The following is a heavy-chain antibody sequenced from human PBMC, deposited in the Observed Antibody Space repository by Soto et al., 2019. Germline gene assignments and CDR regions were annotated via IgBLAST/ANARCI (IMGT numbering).Heavy chain of an antibody. CDR3: ARERMGVYDAFDI. V-gene: IGHV4-59*01. J-gene: IGHJ3*02. CDR1: GGSISSYY. D-gene: IGHD1-26*01. CDR2: IYYSGST. Sequence: QVQLQESGPGLVKPSETLSLTCTVSGGSISSYYWSWIRQPPGKGLEWIGYIYYSGSTNYNPSLKSRVTISVYTSKNQFSLKLSSVTAADTAVYYCARERMGVYDAFDIWGQGTMVTVSS.